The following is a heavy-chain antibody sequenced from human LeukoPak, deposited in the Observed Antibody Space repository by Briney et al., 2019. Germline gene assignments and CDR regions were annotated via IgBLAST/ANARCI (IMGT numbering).Heavy chain of an antibody. Sequence: PSETLSLTCTVSGGSVTTAHWYWSWIRQPAGKGLEWIGRVYISGDTKYNPSLKSRVIMSLDASKNQFSLRLTSVTAADTAVYYCARPIAEVGGGTNYFDTWGQGTLVTVSS. CDR2: VYISGDT. V-gene: IGHV4-4*07. CDR3: ARPIAEVGGGTNYFDT. CDR1: GGSVTTAHWY. D-gene: IGHD3-16*01. J-gene: IGHJ4*02.